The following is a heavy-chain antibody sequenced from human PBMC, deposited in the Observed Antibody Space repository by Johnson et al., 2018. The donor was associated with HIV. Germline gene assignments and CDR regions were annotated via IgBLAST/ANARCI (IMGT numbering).Heavy chain of an antibody. D-gene: IGHD3-22*01. CDR2: ITNNGGST. Sequence: QVQLVESGGGLVQPGGSLRLSCAASGFIFSSYPMHWVRQVPGKGLEYVSSITNNGGSTYYVDAVTGRFTISSDISKNSLFLQRNSLRAEDTAVCYCARADPYDRSGYYLGIQGAFDIWGQGTMVTVSS. J-gene: IGHJ3*02. CDR1: GFIFSSYP. CDR3: ARADPYDRSGYYLGIQGAFDI. V-gene: IGHV3-64*04.